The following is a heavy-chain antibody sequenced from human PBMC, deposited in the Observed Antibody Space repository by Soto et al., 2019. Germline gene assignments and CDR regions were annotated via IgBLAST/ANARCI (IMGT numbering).Heavy chain of an antibody. D-gene: IGHD3-9*01. J-gene: IGHJ4*02. CDR2: IYYRGNT. CDR1: GDSINSDKYY. V-gene: IGHV4-39*01. Sequence: SETLSLTCSFSGDSINSDKYYWGWIRQPPGKGLDWIGSIYYRGNTYYNPSLQTRVTISLDKSKSQFSLRLNSVTAADSAVYFCARLEGLATISYYFDFWGQGAKVTIAS. CDR3: ARLEGLATISYYFDF.